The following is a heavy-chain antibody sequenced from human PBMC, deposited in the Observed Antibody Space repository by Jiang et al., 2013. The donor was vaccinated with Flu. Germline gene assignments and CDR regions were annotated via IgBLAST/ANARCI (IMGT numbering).Heavy chain of an antibody. Sequence: GPGLVKPSETLSLTCTVSGGSISSYYWSWIRQPPGKGLEWIGYIYYSGSTNYNPSLKSRVTISVDTSKNQFSLKLSSVTAADTAVYYCASHITMVRGEINHDAFDIWGQGTMVTVSS. CDR2: IYYSGST. CDR3: ASHITMVRGEINHDAFDI. V-gene: IGHV4-59*01. D-gene: IGHD3-10*01. CDR1: GGSISSYY. J-gene: IGHJ3*02.